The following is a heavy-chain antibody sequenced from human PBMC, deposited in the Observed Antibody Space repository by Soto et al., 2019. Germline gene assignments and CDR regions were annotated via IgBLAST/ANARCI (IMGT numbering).Heavy chain of an antibody. CDR1: GYTFTGYY. V-gene: IGHV1-2*04. CDR2: INPNSGGT. Sequence: ASVKVSCKASGYTFTGYYMHWVRQAPGQGLEWMGWINPNSGGTNYAQKFQGWVTMTRDTSISTAYMELSRLRSDDTAVYYCARNGYSYGPLYYYCMDVWGKGTTVTVSS. J-gene: IGHJ6*03. D-gene: IGHD5-18*01. CDR3: ARNGYSYGPLYYYCMDV.